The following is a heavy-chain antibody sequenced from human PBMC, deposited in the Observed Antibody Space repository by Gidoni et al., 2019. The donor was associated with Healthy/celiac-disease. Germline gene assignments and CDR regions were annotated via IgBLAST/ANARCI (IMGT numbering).Heavy chain of an antibody. J-gene: IGHJ6*02. V-gene: IGHV3-23*01. CDR3: AKVRGQQLVNPSYGMDV. D-gene: IGHD6-13*01. Sequence: TISRDNSKNTLYLQMNSLRAEDTAVYYCAKVRGQQLVNPSYGMDVWGQGTTVTVSS.